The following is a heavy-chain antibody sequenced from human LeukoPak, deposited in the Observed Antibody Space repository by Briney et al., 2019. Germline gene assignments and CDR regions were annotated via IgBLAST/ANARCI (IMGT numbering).Heavy chain of an antibody. CDR1: GFTFSSYG. CDR3: TSLAAAGTGY. CDR2: IRYDGSNK. D-gene: IGHD6-13*01. J-gene: IGHJ4*02. V-gene: IGHV3-30*02. Sequence: GGSLRLSCAASGFTFSSYGMHWVRQAPGKGLEWVAFIRYDGSNKYYADSVKGRFTISRDNSKNTLYLQMKSLRAEDTAVYYCTSLAAAGTGYWGQGTLVTVSS.